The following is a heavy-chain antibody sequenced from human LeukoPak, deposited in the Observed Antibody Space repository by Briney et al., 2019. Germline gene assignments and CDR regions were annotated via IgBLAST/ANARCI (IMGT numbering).Heavy chain of an antibody. CDR3: ARSYFWSGHYP. V-gene: IGHV4-61*02. J-gene: IGHJ5*02. D-gene: IGHD3-3*01. CDR2: IYTSGST. CDR1: GGSISSGSYY. Sequence: SETLSLTCTVSGGSISSGSYYWSWIRQPAGKGLEWIGRIYTSGSTNYNPSLKSRVTISVDTSKNQFSLKLSSVTAADTAVYYCARSYFWSGHYPWGQGTLVTVSS.